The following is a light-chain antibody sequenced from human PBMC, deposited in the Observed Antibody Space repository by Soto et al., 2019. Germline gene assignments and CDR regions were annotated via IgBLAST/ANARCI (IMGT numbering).Light chain of an antibody. J-gene: IGKJ1*01. CDR3: QQYGSSPWT. V-gene: IGKV3-20*01. CDR1: QSVSSSY. CDR2: GAS. Sequence: EIVLTQSPVTLCLAPLERATLSCRASQSVSSSYLALYQQKPGQAPRPLIYGASSRAIGIPDRFSGSGSGTDFTLTISRLEPEDFAVYYCQQYGSSPWTFGQGTKVDSK.